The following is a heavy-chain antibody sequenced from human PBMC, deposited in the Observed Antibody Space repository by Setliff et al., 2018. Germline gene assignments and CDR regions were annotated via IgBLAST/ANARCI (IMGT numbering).Heavy chain of an antibody. Sequence: ASETLSLTCTVSGDSISSHYWNWIRQPLGKGLEWIGNIYYSGSTNYNPSLKSRVTISVDTSKRQFSLKLSSVTAADTAVYYCARSPSGYYWAVGGVIVPLSYWGQGTLVTVSS. CDR2: IYYSGST. CDR1: GDSISSHY. CDR3: ARSPSGYYWAVGGVIVPLSY. D-gene: IGHD3-16*02. V-gene: IGHV4-59*11. J-gene: IGHJ4*02.